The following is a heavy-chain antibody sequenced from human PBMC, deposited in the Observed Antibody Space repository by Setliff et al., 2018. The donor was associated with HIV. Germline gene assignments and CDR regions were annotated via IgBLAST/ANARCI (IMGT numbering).Heavy chain of an antibody. CDR2: IFPIFGTS. V-gene: IGHV1-69*13. D-gene: IGHD3-16*01. CDR1: GGTFSSYG. CDR3: ASSRRGSYAIDN. Sequence: GASVKVSCKASGGTFSSYGISWVRQAPGQGLEWMGGIFPIFGTSNYAQKFQDRVTIIADESTSTVYMELSSLRSEDTAVYFCASSRRGSYAIDNWGQGTLVTVSS. J-gene: IGHJ4*02.